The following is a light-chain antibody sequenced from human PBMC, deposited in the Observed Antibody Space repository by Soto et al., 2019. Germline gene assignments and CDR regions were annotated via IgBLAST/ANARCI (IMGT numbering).Light chain of an antibody. V-gene: IGKV4-1*01. CDR2: WAS. CDR3: QQYYAVPWT. J-gene: IGKJ1*01. Sequence: DIVMTQSPDSLAVSLGERATINCKSSQSVLFSSNNKNYLAGYQQKPGQPPKLLIYWASTRESGVPDRFSGSGSGTDFTLTISSLQAEDAAVYYCQQYYAVPWTFGQGTKVEIK. CDR1: QSVLFSSNNKNY.